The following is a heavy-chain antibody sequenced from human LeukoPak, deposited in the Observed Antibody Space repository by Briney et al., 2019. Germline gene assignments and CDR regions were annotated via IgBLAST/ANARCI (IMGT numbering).Heavy chain of an antibody. CDR3: AKAGTTGIHHWFDP. J-gene: IGHJ5*02. Sequence: SETLSLTCVVSGYSISNDYHWGWIRQPPGKGLEWIGNIYHSGGSYYNPSLKSRVTILVDTSKNQFSLKLSSVTAADTAVYYCAKAGTTGIHHWFDPWGQGNLVTVSS. V-gene: IGHV4-38-2*01. CDR2: IYHSGGS. CDR1: GYSISNDYH. D-gene: IGHD1-1*01.